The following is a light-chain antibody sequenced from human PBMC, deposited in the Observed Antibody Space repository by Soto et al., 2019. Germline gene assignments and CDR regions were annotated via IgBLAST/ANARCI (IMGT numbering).Light chain of an antibody. J-gene: IGKJ1*01. Sequence: DIQMTQSPSTLSASVGDRVTITCRASQSISSRLAWYQQKPGKAPKLLIYKASSLESGVPSRFSGSGSGTEFTLTISSLQPDAFATYYCQQYNSYSRTFGQGTKVEIK. CDR3: QQYNSYSRT. V-gene: IGKV1-5*03. CDR1: QSISSR. CDR2: KAS.